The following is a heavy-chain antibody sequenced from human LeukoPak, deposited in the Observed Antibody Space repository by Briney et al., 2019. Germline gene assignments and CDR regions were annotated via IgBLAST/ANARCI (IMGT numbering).Heavy chain of an antibody. CDR2: ISYDGSNK. Sequence: PGGSLRLSCAASGFTFSSYGMHWVRQAPGKGLEWVAVISYDGSNKYYADSVKGRFTISRDNSKNTLYLQMNSLRAEDTAVYYCAKDGYGSGSYFGYFQHWGQGTLVTVSS. D-gene: IGHD3-10*01. CDR1: GFTFSSYG. J-gene: IGHJ1*01. V-gene: IGHV3-30*18. CDR3: AKDGYGSGSYFGYFQH.